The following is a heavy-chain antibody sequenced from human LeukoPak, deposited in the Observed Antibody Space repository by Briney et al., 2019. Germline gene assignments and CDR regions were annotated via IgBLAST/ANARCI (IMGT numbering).Heavy chain of an antibody. J-gene: IGHJ3*02. CDR1: GGTFSSYA. V-gene: IGHV1-69*05. Sequence: ASVKVSCKASGGTFSSYAISWVRQAPGQGLEWMGRIIPIFGTANYAQKFQGRVTITTDESTSTAYMELSSLRSEDTAVYYCARESYGYNASDIWGQGTMVTVSS. CDR3: ARESYGYNASDI. D-gene: IGHD5-18*01. CDR2: IIPIFGTA.